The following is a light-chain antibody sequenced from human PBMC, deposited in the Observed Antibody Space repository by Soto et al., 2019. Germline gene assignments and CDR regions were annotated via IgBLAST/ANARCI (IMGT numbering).Light chain of an antibody. Sequence: QSALTQPASVSGSPGQSITISCTGTSSDVGSYDLVSWYQQHPGKAPKLVIYEGSQRPSGVSNRFSASKSGNTASLTISGLQAEDEAVYYCSSYTRSSAVAFGGGTKLTVL. CDR1: SSDVGSYDL. V-gene: IGLV2-14*02. J-gene: IGLJ2*01. CDR2: EGS. CDR3: SSYTRSSAVA.